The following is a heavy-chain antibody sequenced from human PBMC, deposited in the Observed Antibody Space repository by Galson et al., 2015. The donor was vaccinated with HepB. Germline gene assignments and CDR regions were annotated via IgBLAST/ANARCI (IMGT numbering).Heavy chain of an antibody. V-gene: IGHV4-31*01. CDR3: ARVKVGHSTPFEY. Sequence: TLSLTCTVSGDSISRGGYYWGWIRQHPGKGLEWIGYIYYTGEKSYNPSLKSQVVISGDTSRNQFSLNLNSATAADTAVYYCARVKVGHSTPFEYWGQGILVTVSS. J-gene: IGHJ4*02. D-gene: IGHD2-2*01. CDR2: IYYTGEK. CDR1: GDSISRGGYY.